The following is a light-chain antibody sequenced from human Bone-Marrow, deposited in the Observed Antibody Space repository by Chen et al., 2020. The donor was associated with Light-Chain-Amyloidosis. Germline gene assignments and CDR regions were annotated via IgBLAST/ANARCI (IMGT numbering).Light chain of an antibody. CDR1: QGIRTD. Sequence: AIQMTQSPSSLSASVGDRVTITCRASQGIRTDLGWYQQKPGKAPKLLIYAASSLESGVPSRFSGGGSDTDFTLTISSLQPEDFATYYCLQDYFYPPTFGQGTKVEI. V-gene: IGKV1-6*01. CDR2: AAS. J-gene: IGKJ1*01. CDR3: LQDYFYPPT.